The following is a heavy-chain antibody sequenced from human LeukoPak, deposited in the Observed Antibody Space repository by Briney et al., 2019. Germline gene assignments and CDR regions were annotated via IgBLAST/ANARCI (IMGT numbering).Heavy chain of an antibody. Sequence: GKSLRLSCVVSGFTFSSYGMHWLRQAPGKGLESVALIWYDGSNKYYADSVKGRFTISRDNSKNTLYLQMNSLRADDTAVYYCARDVFTTYDTGGGYFDYWGQGTLVTVSS. D-gene: IGHD3-22*01. CDR2: IWYDGSNK. V-gene: IGHV3-33*01. CDR3: ARDVFTTYDTGGGYFDY. J-gene: IGHJ4*02. CDR1: GFTFSSYG.